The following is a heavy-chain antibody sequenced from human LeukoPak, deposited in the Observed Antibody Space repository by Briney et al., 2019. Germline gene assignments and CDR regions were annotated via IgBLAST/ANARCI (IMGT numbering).Heavy chain of an antibody. Sequence: GGSLRLSCAASGFTFSRYWMSWARQAPGKGLEWVANIKQDGSEKYYVDSVKGRFTISRDNAKNSLYLQMNSLRAEDTAVYYCARSPTVTIFDYWGQGTLVTVSS. CDR2: IKQDGSEK. V-gene: IGHV3-7*01. CDR3: ARSPTVTIFDY. D-gene: IGHD4-17*01. CDR1: GFTFSRYW. J-gene: IGHJ4*02.